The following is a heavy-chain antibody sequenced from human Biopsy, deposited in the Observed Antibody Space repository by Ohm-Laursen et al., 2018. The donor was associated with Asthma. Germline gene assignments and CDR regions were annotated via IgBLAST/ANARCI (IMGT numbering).Heavy chain of an antibody. Sequence: SETLSLTCTVSGGSISSGAYYWSWGRQPPGKGLEWIGYIYYIGSTYYNPSLKSRVAISLDTSKNQFSLKLSSVTAADTAVYFCARRGGVRRYFDYWGQGTLVTVSS. D-gene: IGHD3-16*01. CDR2: IYYIGST. V-gene: IGHV4-30-4*01. J-gene: IGHJ4*02. CDR1: GGSISSGAYY. CDR3: ARRGGVRRYFDY.